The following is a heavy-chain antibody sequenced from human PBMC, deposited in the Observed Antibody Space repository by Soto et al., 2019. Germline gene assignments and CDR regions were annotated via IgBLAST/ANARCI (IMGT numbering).Heavy chain of an antibody. CDR3: ARWRLGYCSGGSCSRFDP. J-gene: IGHJ5*02. Sequence: SETLSLTCAVYGGSFSGYYWSWIRQPPGKGLEWIGEINHSGSTNYNPSLKSRVTISVDTSKNQFSLKLSSVTAADTAVYYCARWRLGYCSGGSCSRFDPWGQGTLVTVSS. D-gene: IGHD2-15*01. V-gene: IGHV4-34*01. CDR1: GGSFSGYY. CDR2: INHSGST.